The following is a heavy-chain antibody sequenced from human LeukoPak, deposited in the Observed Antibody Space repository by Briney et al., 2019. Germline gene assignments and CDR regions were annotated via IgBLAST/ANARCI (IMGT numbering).Heavy chain of an antibody. D-gene: IGHD2-15*01. Sequence: PGGSLRLSCAGSGFTFSNYDMTWVRQAPGKGLEWVSSVSGSGRNTFYPDSVEGRFTISRDNSKNTLYLQMNSLRAEDTAVYYCAKDKRVVVAVGGDYWGQGTLVTVSS. CDR2: VSGSGRNT. J-gene: IGHJ4*02. V-gene: IGHV3-23*01. CDR3: AKDKRVVVAVGGDY. CDR1: GFTFSNYD.